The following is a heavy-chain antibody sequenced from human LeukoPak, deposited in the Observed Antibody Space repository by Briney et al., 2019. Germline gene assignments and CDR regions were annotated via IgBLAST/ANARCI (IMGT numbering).Heavy chain of an antibody. CDR1: GGTFSSYA. CDR2: IIPIFGTA. D-gene: IGHD3-10*01. J-gene: IGHJ4*02. CDR3: ARVLVPKIDVFED. Sequence: ASVKVSCKASGGTFSSYALSWVRQAPGQGLEWMGGIIPIFGTANYPQKFQGRVTITADKSTSTAYMELSSLRSEDTAVYYCARVLVPKIDVFEDWGQGTLVTVSS. V-gene: IGHV1-69*06.